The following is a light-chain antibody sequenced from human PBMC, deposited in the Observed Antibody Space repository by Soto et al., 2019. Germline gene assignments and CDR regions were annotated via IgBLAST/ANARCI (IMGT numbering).Light chain of an antibody. Sequence: EIVLTQSPGTLSLSPGERTTLSCRASQSVSSSYLAWYQQKPGQAPRVLIYGASSSATGIPDRFSGSGSGTDFTLTISRLEPEDFAVYYCQQHGSSPYTFGQGTKLEIK. CDR1: QSVSSSY. CDR3: QQHGSSPYT. J-gene: IGKJ2*01. CDR2: GAS. V-gene: IGKV3-20*01.